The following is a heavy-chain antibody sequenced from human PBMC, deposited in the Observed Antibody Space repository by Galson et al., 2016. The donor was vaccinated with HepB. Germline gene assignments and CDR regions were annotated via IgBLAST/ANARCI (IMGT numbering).Heavy chain of an antibody. Sequence: SVKVSCKASGYTFTSYGISWVRQAPGQGLEWMGWLSTYNGNTTYAQKLQGRVTMTTDTSKSTAYMELRSLRSDDTAVYDCARDGKLYDFWSGYYLDYWGQGTLITVSS. CDR2: LSTYNGNT. V-gene: IGHV1-18*01. CDR3: ARDGKLYDFWSGYYLDY. CDR1: GYTFTSYG. D-gene: IGHD3-3*01. J-gene: IGHJ4*02.